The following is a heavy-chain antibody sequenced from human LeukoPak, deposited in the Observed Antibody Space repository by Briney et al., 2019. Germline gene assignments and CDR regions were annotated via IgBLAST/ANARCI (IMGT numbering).Heavy chain of an antibody. D-gene: IGHD5-24*01. CDR3: ARDPSTNYYYYMDV. Sequence: GGSLRLSCAASGFTFSSYSMNWVRQAPGKGLEWVSSISSSSSYIYCADSVKGRFTISRDNAKNSLYLQMNSLRAEDTAVYYCARDPSTNYYYYMDVWGKGTTVTVSS. V-gene: IGHV3-21*01. CDR2: ISSSSSYI. CDR1: GFTFSSYS. J-gene: IGHJ6*03.